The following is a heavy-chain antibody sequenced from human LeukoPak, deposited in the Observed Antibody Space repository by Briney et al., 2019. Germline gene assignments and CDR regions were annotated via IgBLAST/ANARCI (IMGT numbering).Heavy chain of an antibody. V-gene: IGHV3-11*04. Sequence: PGGSLRLSCAASGFTFSDYYMSWIRQAPGKGLEWVSYISSSGSTIHYADSVKGRFTISRDNAKNSLYLQMNSLRAEDTAVYYCARVEIQAYYYYYYYMDVWGKGTTVTVSS. CDR3: ARVEIQAYYYYYYYMDV. D-gene: IGHD1-1*01. CDR1: GFTFSDYY. CDR2: ISSSGSTI. J-gene: IGHJ6*03.